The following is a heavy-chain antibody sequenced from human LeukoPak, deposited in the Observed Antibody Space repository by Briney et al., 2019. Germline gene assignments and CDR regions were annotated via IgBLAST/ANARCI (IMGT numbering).Heavy chain of an antibody. CDR3: ARDFFKRSITS. J-gene: IGHJ5*02. Sequence: SVKVSCKASGGTFSSYAISWVRQAPGQGLEWMGRIIPIFGAANYAQKFQGRVTITTDESTSTAYMELSSLRSEDTAVYYCARDFFKRSITSWGQGTLVTVSS. CDR2: IIPIFGAA. V-gene: IGHV1-69*05. CDR1: GGTFSSYA. D-gene: IGHD5-12*01.